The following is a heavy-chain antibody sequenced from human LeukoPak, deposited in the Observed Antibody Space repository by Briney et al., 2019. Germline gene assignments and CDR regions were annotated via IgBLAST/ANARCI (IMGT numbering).Heavy chain of an antibody. CDR1: GFTFGRYW. CDR2: IKEDGSEK. J-gene: IGHJ4*02. Sequence: GGSLRLSCAASGFTFGRYWMSWVRQAPGKGLEWVANIKEDGSEKYYVDSVKGRFTISRDNAKNSLYLQMNSLRAEDTAVYYCARVAAAGFDYWGQGTLVTVSS. CDR3: ARVAAAGFDY. V-gene: IGHV3-7*01. D-gene: IGHD6-13*01.